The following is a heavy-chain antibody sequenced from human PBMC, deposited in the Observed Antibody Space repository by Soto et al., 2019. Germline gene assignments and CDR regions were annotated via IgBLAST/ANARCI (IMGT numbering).Heavy chain of an antibody. CDR1: GGSFSDFY. CDR2: INHSGST. CDR3: ARGSHWNSRALDF. V-gene: IGHV4-34*01. J-gene: IGHJ4*02. D-gene: IGHD1-7*01. Sequence: QVQLQQWGAGLLKPSETLSLTCAVYGGSFSDFYWSWIRQPPGKGLEWIGEINHSGSTNYNPSLKSRVTISVDTSKNQFSRKLSSVSAADTAVYYCARGSHWNSRALDFWGQGTLVTVSS.